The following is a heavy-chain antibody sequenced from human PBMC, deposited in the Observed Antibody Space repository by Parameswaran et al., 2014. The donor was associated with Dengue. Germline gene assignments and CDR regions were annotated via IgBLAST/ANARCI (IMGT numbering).Heavy chain of an antibody. V-gene: IGHV4-39*07. CDR3: ARITPDNWFDP. Sequence: VRQAPGKGLEWIGSIYYSGSTYYNPSLKSRVTISVDTSKNQFSLKLSSVTAADTAVYYCARITPDNWFDPWGQGTLVTVSS. CDR2: IYYSGST. D-gene: IGHD3-16*01. J-gene: IGHJ5*02.